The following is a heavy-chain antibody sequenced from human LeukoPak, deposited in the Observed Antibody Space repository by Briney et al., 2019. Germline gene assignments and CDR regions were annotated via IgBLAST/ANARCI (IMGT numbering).Heavy chain of an antibody. V-gene: IGHV3-23*01. J-gene: IGHJ4*02. Sequence: GGSLRLSCAASGFSISRSGMNWVRQAPGKGLEWVSYITASSGTIYYGDSVKGRFTISRDNSKNTLYLQMNSLRAEDTALYYCAKLSGSDWNLLVFDYWGQGTLVTVSS. CDR3: AKLSGSDWNLLVFDY. CDR2: ITASSGTI. CDR1: GFSISRSG. D-gene: IGHD6-19*01.